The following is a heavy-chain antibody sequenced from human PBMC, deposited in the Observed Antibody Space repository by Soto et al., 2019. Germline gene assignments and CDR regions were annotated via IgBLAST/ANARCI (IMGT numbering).Heavy chain of an antibody. CDR1: GGSISSNDFY. D-gene: IGHD2-21*02. CDR3: ARTMVVTQNWFDP. Sequence: SETLSLTCIFSGGSISSNDFYWSWIRQHPGKGLEWIGYIYYSGSTYYNPSLKSRVTISVDTSKNQFSLKLNSVTAADTAVYYCARTMVVTQNWFDPWGQGTLVTVSS. CDR2: IYYSGST. J-gene: IGHJ5*02. V-gene: IGHV4-30-4*08.